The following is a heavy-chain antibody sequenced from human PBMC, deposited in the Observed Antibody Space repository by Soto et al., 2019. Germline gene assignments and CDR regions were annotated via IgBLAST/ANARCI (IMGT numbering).Heavy chain of an antibody. CDR2: ISGSGGST. CDR3: ANLDGRRYYYYYYGMDV. Sequence: GGSLRLSCAASGFTFSSYSMSWVRQAPGKGLEWVSAISGSGGSTYYADSVKGRFTISRDNSKNTLYLQMNSLRAEDTAVYYCANLDGRRYYYYYYGMDVWGQGTTVNVSS. V-gene: IGHV3-23*01. J-gene: IGHJ6*02. D-gene: IGHD2-8*01. CDR1: GFTFSSYS.